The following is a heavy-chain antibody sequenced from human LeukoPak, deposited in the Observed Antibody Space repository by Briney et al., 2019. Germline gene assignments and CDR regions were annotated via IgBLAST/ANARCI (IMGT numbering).Heavy chain of an antibody. D-gene: IGHD6-13*01. CDR2: INHSGST. Sequence: SETLSLTCAVYGGSFSGYYWSWIRQPPGKGLEWIGEINHSGSTNYNPSLKSRVTISVDTSKNQFSLKLSSVTAADTAVYYCARLGIAAAGTMGTYYFDYWGQGTLVTVSS. CDR3: ARLGIAAAGTMGTYYFDY. V-gene: IGHV4-34*01. CDR1: GGSFSGYY. J-gene: IGHJ4*02.